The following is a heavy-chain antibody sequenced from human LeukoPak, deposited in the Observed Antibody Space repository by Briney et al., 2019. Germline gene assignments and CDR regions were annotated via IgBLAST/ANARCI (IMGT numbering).Heavy chain of an antibody. D-gene: IGHD3-9*01. CDR2: INHSGST. CDR3: ASRYFDWLSPIYYYYGMDV. V-gene: IGHV4-34*01. Sequence: SETLSLTCAVYGGSFSGYYWSWIRQPPGEGLGWIGEINHSGSTNYNPSLKSRVTISVDTSKNQFSLKLSSVTAADTAVYYCASRYFDWLSPIYYYYGMDVWGKGTTVTVSS. CDR1: GGSFSGYY. J-gene: IGHJ6*04.